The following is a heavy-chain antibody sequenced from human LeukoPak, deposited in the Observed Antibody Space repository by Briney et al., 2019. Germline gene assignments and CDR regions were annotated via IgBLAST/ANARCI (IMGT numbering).Heavy chain of an antibody. CDR1: GGSISSSSYY. CDR2: IYYRGST. D-gene: IGHD6-19*01. CDR3: AREVAGYSSGWFRFDP. V-gene: IGHV4-39*02. Sequence: SETLSLTCTVSGGSISSSSYYWGWIRQPPGKGLEWIGTIYYRGSTYYYPSLKSRVTISVDTSKNQFSLKLSSVTAADTALYYCAREVAGYSSGWFRFDPWGQGTLVTVSS. J-gene: IGHJ5*02.